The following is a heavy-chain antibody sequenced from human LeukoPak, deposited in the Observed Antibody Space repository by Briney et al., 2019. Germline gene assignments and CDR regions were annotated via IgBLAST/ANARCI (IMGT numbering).Heavy chain of an antibody. CDR3: ATSDILTGYTVDY. J-gene: IGHJ4*02. CDR1: GYTLTELS. CDR2: FDPEGGET. Sequence: GASVKVSCKVSGYTLTELSMHWVRQAPGKGLEWMGGFDPEGGETIYAQKFQGRVTMTEDTSTDTAYMELSSLRSGDTAVYYCATSDILTGYTVDYWGQGTLVTVSS. V-gene: IGHV1-24*01. D-gene: IGHD3-9*01.